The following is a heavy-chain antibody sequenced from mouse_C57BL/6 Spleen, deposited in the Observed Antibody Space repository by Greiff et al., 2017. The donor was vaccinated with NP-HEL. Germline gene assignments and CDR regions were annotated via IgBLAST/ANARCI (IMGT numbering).Heavy chain of an antibody. D-gene: IGHD4-1*02. J-gene: IGHJ3*01. CDR1: GYTFTSYT. CDR2: INPSSGYT. V-gene: IGHV1-4*01. CDR3: ARSPTGPEAY. Sequence: QVQLKQSGAELARPGASVKMSCKASGYTFTSYTMHWVKQRPGQGLEWIGYINPSSGYTKYNQKFKDKATLTADKSSSTAYMQLSSLTSEDSAVYYCARSPTGPEAYWGQGTLVTVSA.